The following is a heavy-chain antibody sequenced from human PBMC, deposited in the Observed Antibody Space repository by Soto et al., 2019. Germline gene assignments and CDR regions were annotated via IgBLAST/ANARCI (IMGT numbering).Heavy chain of an antibody. V-gene: IGHV1-2*04. Sequence: ASVKVACKASGYTFTGYYMHWVRQAHGQGLEWMGWNNPNSGGTNYAQKFQGWVTMTRDTSISTAYMELSRLRSDDTAVYYCARGGQQLVSYYYYGMDVWGQGTTVTVSS. D-gene: IGHD6-13*01. CDR2: NNPNSGGT. CDR3: ARGGQQLVSYYYYGMDV. J-gene: IGHJ6*02. CDR1: GYTFTGYY.